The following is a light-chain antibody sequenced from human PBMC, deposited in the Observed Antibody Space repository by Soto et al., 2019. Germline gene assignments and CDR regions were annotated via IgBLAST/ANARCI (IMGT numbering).Light chain of an antibody. CDR1: SSNIGAGYG. CDR2: GNS. CDR3: QSYDSSLSGSLWF. V-gene: IGLV1-40*01. J-gene: IGLJ1*01. Sequence: QSVLTQPPSVSGAPGQRVTISCTGSSSNIGAGYGVHWYQQLPGTAPKLLIYGNSNRPSGVPDRFSGSKSGTSASLAITGLQAEDEADYYCQSYDSSLSGSLWFFGTGTKVTVL.